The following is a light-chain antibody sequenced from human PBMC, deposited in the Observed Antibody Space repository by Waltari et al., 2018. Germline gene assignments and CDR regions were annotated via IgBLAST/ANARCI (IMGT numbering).Light chain of an antibody. CDR1: QSISSY. CDR3: QQSYSTPPIT. Sequence: DIQMTQSPSSLSASVGDRVTIACRVSQSISSYLTWYQQKPGKAPKLQIYAASSLQSGVPSRFSGSGSGTDFTLTISSLQPEDFATYYCQQSYSTPPITFGQGTRLEIK. J-gene: IGKJ5*01. V-gene: IGKV1-39*01. CDR2: AAS.